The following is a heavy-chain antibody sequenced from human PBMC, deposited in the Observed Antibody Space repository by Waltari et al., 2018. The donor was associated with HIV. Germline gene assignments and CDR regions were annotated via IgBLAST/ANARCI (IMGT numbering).Heavy chain of an antibody. J-gene: IGHJ5*02. CDR2: IYHSGST. Sequence: QVQLQESGPGLVKPSETLSLKCAVSGYSIRIGFHWGWVRQPPGKGLEWIGSIYHSGSTYYNPSLNGRVTISVDLSKNQFSLNLTSVTAADTAVYYCARIRGGFDAWGQGVLAIVSS. V-gene: IGHV4-38-2*01. CDR1: GYSIRIGFH. D-gene: IGHD3-10*01. CDR3: ARIRGGFDA.